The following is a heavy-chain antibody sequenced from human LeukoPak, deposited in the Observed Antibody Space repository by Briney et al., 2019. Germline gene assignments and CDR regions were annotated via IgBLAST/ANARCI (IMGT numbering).Heavy chain of an antibody. CDR3: ACPYYYDSSGYYHPFDY. J-gene: IGHJ4*02. Sequence: ASVKVSCKASGYTFTGYYMHWVRQAPGQRLECMGWINPNSGGTNYAQKFQGRVTMTRDTTISTAYMELSRLRSDDTAVYYCACPYYYDSSGYYHPFDYWGQGTLVTVSS. CDR2: INPNSGGT. CDR1: GYTFTGYY. V-gene: IGHV1-2*02. D-gene: IGHD3-22*01.